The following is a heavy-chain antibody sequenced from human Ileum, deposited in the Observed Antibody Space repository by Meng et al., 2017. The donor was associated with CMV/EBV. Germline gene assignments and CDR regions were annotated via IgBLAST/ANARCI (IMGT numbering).Heavy chain of an antibody. V-gene: IGHV3-11*05. CDR1: GFSFSDYY. CDR3: AKGHERQDY. Sequence: QVQLGESGGGLVKPGGSLRLSCAAFGFSFSDYYMSWIRQAPGKGLEWVSDISSSSDYASYADSVKGRFTISRDNSKNTLSLQMNSLRAEDTALYYCAKGHERQDYWGQGTLVTVSS. D-gene: IGHD5-24*01. CDR2: ISSSSDYA. J-gene: IGHJ4*02.